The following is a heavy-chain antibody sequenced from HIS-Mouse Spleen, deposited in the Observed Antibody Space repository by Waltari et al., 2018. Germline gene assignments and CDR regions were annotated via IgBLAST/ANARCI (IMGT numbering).Heavy chain of an antibody. J-gene: IGHJ2*01. CDR2: INHSGST. V-gene: IGHV4-34*01. CDR1: GGSFSGYY. Sequence: QVQLQQWGAGLLKPSETLSLTCAVYGGSFSGYYWSWIRPPPGKGLEWIGEINHSGSTNYNPSLKSRVTISVDTSKTQFSLKLSSVTAADTAVYYCARVRTGDPSYWYFDLWGRGTLVTVSS. CDR3: ARVRTGDPSYWYFDL. D-gene: IGHD7-27*01.